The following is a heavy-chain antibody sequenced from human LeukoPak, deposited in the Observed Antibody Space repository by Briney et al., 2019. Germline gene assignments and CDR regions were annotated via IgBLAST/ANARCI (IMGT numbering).Heavy chain of an antibody. D-gene: IGHD3-10*01. Sequence: GESLRLSCAATGVTFSGYSMNWARQAPGKGLEWVSYISSSSSTIYYADSVKGRFTISRDNAKNILYLQMNSLRDEDTAVYCCARGCRTPGGYCYFDYWGQGTLVTVSS. CDR1: GVTFSGYS. CDR2: ISSSSSTI. J-gene: IGHJ4*02. CDR3: ARGCRTPGGYCYFDY. V-gene: IGHV3-48*02.